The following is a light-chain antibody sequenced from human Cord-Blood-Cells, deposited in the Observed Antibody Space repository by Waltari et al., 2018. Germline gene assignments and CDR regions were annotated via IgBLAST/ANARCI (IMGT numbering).Light chain of an antibody. J-gene: IGKJ4*01. CDR1: QSVSSN. V-gene: IGKV3-15*01. CDR3: QQYNNSRLT. Sequence: EIVMTQSPATLSVSPGERATLSCRASQSVSSNLAWYQQKPGQAPRLLIYGASTRATGIPARFRCRGSRTEFTPTISSLQSEDFAVYYCQQYNNSRLTFGGGTKVEIK. CDR2: GAS.